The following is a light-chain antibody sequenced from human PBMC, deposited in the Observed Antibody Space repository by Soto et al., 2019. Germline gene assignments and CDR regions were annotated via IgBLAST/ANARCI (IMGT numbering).Light chain of an antibody. J-gene: IGLJ2*01. CDR2: GNS. CDR3: QAYDSSLSGVV. Sequence: QSVLTQPPSVSGAPGQRVTISCTGSSSNIGAGYDVHWYQQLPGTAPKLLIYGNSNRPSGVPDQFSGSKSGTSASLAITGLQAEDEADSYCQAYDSSLSGVVFGGGTKLTVL. V-gene: IGLV1-40*01. CDR1: SSNIGAGYD.